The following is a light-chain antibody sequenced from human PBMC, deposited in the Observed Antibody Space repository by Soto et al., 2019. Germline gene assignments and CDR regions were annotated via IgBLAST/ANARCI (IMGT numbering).Light chain of an antibody. CDR1: NSDVGSYNL. CDR3: CSYAGWSIYV. CDR2: EGT. Sequence: QSALTQPASVSGSPGQSITMSCSGTNSDVGSYNLVSWYQQHPGKAPKLLIYEGTKRPSGVSDRFSGSKSGNTASLTISGLQAEDEADYYCCSYAGWSIYVFGTGTKVTVL. J-gene: IGLJ1*01. V-gene: IGLV2-23*01.